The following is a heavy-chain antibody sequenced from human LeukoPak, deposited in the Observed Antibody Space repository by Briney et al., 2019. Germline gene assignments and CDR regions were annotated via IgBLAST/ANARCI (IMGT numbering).Heavy chain of an antibody. CDR2: ISYDGSNK. D-gene: IGHD3-9*01. CDR3: AKDKRLYYDILTGPLDY. Sequence: PGGSLRLSCAAPGFTFSSYGMHWVRQAPGKGLEWVAVISYDGSNKYYADSVKGRFTISRDNSKNTLYLQMNSLRAEDTAVYYCAKDKRLYYDILTGPLDYWGQGTLVTVSS. CDR1: GFTFSSYG. J-gene: IGHJ4*02. V-gene: IGHV3-30*18.